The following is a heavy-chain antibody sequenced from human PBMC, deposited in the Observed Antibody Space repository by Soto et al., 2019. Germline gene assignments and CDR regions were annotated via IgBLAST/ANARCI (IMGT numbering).Heavy chain of an antibody. CDR2: ISSSSSTI. J-gene: IGHJ4*02. V-gene: IGHV3-48*01. CDR3: ARHARGNDVDY. D-gene: IGHD1-1*01. CDR1: GFTFSSYS. Sequence: GGSLRLSCAASGFTFSSYSMNWVRQAPGKGLEWVSYISSSSSTIYYADSVKGRFTISRDNAKNSLYLQMNSLRAEDTAVYYCARHARGNDVDYWGQGTLVTVSS.